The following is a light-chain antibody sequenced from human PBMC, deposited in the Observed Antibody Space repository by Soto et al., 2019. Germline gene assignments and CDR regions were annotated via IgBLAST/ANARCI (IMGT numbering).Light chain of an antibody. J-gene: IGKJ1*01. Sequence: EIVMTQSPATLSVSPGERATLSCRASQSVSSNLAWYQQKPGRAPSLLIYDASTRATGVPVRFSGSGSGTEFTLTISSLQSEDFAVYYCQHYDNWWTFGQGTKVDIK. CDR2: DAS. V-gene: IGKV3-15*01. CDR3: QHYDNWWT. CDR1: QSVSSN.